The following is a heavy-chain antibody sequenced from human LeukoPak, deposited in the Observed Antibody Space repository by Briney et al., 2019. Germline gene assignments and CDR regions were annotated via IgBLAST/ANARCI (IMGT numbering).Heavy chain of an antibody. CDR3: AKGGDTDRVTGQ. J-gene: IGHJ4*02. D-gene: IGHD5-18*01. Sequence: QAQGSPRLSRAASGVTPSSYTMTWVRQAPRKGLNWFQAITGRGGSTYYADSVKGRFTISRDNSKNTLCLQMNSLRAEDTAVYYCAKGGDTDRVTGQWRQGTLVTVSS. V-gene: IGHV3-23*01. CDR2: ITGRGGST. CDR1: GVTPSSYT.